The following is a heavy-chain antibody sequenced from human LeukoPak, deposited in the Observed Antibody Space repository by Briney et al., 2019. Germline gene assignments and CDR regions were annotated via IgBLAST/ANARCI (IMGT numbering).Heavy chain of an antibody. CDR2: VIPIFSTA. J-gene: IGHJ4*02. CDR1: GGTFSNYA. CDR3: ARERTPGSGYGVDY. V-gene: IGHV1-69*06. D-gene: IGHD6-25*01. Sequence: SVKVSCKASGGTFSNYAIGWVRQAPGQVLEWMGGVIPIFSTANYAQKFQGRVTITADRSTSTAYMELSSLRSEDTAVYYCARERTPGSGYGVDYWGQGTVVTVSS.